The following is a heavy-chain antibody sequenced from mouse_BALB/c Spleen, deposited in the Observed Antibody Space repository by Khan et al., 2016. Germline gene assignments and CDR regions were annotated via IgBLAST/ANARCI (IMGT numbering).Heavy chain of an antibody. D-gene: IGHD2-3*01. CDR2: IIYSGST. CDR3: ASDGPNSAMDY. CDR1: GYSITSDYA. J-gene: IGHJ4*01. Sequence: EVQLQESGPGLMKPSQSLSLTCTVTGYSITSDYAWNWIRQFPGNKLEWMGYIIYSGSTTYTPSLKSRISITRDTSKNQFFLQLNSVTIEDTATXYCASDGPNSAMDYWGQRTSVTVSS. V-gene: IGHV3-2*02.